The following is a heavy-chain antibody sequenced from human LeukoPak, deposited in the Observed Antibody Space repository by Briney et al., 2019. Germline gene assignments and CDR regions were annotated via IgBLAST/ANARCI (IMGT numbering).Heavy chain of an antibody. Sequence: GGSLRLSCAASGFTFDNYGMSWVRQAPGKGLEWVSGINWNGGSTAYADSVRGRFTISRDNAKNSLYLQMNSLRAEDTALYYCARDAERGYYTSDYWGKGTLVTVSS. CDR3: ARDAERGYYTSDY. CDR2: INWNGGST. CDR1: GFTFDNYG. D-gene: IGHD3-3*01. J-gene: IGHJ4*02. V-gene: IGHV3-20*04.